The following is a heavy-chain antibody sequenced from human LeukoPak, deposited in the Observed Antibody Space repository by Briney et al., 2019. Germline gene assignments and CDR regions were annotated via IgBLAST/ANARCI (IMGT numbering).Heavy chain of an antibody. CDR2: IIPIFGTA. V-gene: IGHV1-69*05. CDR3: ARVQQLVPYYYYMDV. D-gene: IGHD6-13*01. Sequence: ASVKVSCKASGGTFSSYAISWVRQAPGQGLEWMGGIIPIFGTANYAQKFQGRVTITTDESTSTAYMELSSLRSEDTAVYYCARVQQLVPYYYYMDVWGKGTTVTVSS. CDR1: GGTFSSYA. J-gene: IGHJ6*03.